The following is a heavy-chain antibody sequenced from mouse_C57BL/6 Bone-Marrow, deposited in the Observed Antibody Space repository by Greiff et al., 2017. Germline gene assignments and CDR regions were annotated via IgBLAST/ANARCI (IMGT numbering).Heavy chain of an antibody. J-gene: IGHJ1*03. CDR2: INPSTGGT. V-gene: IGHV1-42*01. CDR1: GYSFTGYY. Sequence: VQLKQSGPELVKPGASVKISCKASGYSFTGYYMNWVKQSPEKSLEWIGEINPSTGGTTYNQKFKAKATLTVDKSSSTAYMQRTSLTSEYSAVYYCAQSWYFDVWGTGTTVTVSS. CDR3: AQSWYFDV.